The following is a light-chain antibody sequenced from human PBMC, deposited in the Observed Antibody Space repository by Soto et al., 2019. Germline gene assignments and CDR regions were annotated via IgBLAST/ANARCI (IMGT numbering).Light chain of an antibody. CDR3: QQSYSTLFT. J-gene: IGKJ3*01. Sequence: DIQMTQSPSSLSASVGDRVTITCRASQTIIRYLNWYQQKPGRAPNLLIYAASSLQSGVPSRFSGSGSGTEFTLTISSLQHEDFATYYCQQSYSTLFTFGPGTKVEIK. V-gene: IGKV1-39*01. CDR2: AAS. CDR1: QTIIRY.